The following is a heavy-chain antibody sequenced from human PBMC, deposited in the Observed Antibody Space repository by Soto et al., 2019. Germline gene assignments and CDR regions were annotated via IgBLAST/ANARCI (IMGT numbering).Heavy chain of an antibody. CDR1: GFTFSNFD. CDR3: AKGRGFNPSSFFDY. J-gene: IGHJ4*02. Sequence: GVCLRLSCAASGFTFSNFDMSWVRQAPGEGLEWVSAISASGGSTSYADSVKGRFTISRDNSKNTLYLQLNILRAGDTAVYYCAKGRGFNPSSFFDYRGQGT. D-gene: IGHD5-12*01. V-gene: IGHV3-23*01. CDR2: ISASGGST.